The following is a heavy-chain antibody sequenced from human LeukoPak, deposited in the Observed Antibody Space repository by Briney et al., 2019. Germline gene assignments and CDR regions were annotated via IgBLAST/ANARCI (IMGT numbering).Heavy chain of an antibody. V-gene: IGHV4-38-2*02. CDR2: IYHSWST. J-gene: IGHJ4*02. CDR1: GYFISRGYY. CDR3: ASLVEDYYDSSGSFDY. Sequence: SETLSLTCTVSGYFISRGYYWGWTRQPPGKGLEWIGSIYHSWSTYYNPSLKSRVTILEDTSKTQFSLKLSAVTAADTAVYYCASLVEDYYDSSGSFDYWGQGTLVTVSS. D-gene: IGHD3-22*01.